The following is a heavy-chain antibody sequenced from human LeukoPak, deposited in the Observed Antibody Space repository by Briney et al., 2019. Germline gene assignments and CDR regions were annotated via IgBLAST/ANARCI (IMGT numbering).Heavy chain of an antibody. D-gene: IGHD6-13*01. J-gene: IGHJ4*02. CDR1: GFTFDDYA. Sequence: GGSLRLSCAASGFTFDDYAMHWVRQAPGKGLEWVSVIYSGGSTYYADSVKGRFTISRDNSKNTLYLQMNSLRAEDTAVYYCARSEWAAAGFDYWGQGTLVTVSS. CDR3: ARSEWAAAGFDY. CDR2: IYSGGST. V-gene: IGHV3-53*01.